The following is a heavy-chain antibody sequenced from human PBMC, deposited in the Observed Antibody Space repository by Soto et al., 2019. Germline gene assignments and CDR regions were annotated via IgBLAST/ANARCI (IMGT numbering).Heavy chain of an antibody. J-gene: IGHJ5*02. CDR3: ARAVVVVSNWFDP. CDR1: GGSISSGGYY. D-gene: IGHD2-15*01. Sequence: QVQLQEPGPGLVKPSQTLSLTCTVSGGSISSGGYYWSWNRQHPGKRLEWIGYIYYRGSTYYNPSRKSRVTISVDTSKNQFSLKLSSVTAADTAVYYCARAVVVVSNWFDPWGQGTLVTVSS. CDR2: IYYRGST. V-gene: IGHV4-31*03.